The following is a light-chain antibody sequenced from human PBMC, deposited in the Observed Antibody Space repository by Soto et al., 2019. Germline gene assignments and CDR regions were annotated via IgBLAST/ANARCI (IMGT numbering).Light chain of an antibody. Sequence: EIVLTQSPATVSLSPGDRATLSCRASQSIGNSLAWYQQKAGQAPRLLIYDASSRASGIPARFSGSGSGADFTLIISSLQSEDFAVYYCQQYNNWPRTFGRGTKVDIK. J-gene: IGKJ1*01. CDR2: DAS. CDR3: QQYNNWPRT. V-gene: IGKV3D-15*01. CDR1: QSIGNS.